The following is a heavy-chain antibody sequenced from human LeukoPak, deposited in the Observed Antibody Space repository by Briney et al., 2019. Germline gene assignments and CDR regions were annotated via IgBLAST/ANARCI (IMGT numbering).Heavy chain of an antibody. D-gene: IGHD1-26*01. CDR2: FSSRKNIV. CDR3: VRDQQWESPHYFDF. Sequence: GGSLRLSCVTSGFSFDNYGMSWVRRAPGKGLEWISYFSSRKNIVNYADSVKGRFTISRDKAKTSLYLQMNSLRAEDTAVYYCVRDQQWESPHYFDFWSQGTPVTVSS. J-gene: IGHJ4*02. CDR1: GFSFDNYG. V-gene: IGHV3-48*01.